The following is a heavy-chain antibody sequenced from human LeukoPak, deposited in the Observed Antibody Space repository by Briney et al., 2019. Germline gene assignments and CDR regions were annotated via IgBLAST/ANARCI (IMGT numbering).Heavy chain of an antibody. J-gene: IGHJ5*02. D-gene: IGHD6-19*01. CDR3: ARDQTRSGWYERNWFDP. CDR2: IIPIFGTA. V-gene: IGHV1-69*13. Sequence: SVKLSCKASGGTFSSYAISWVRQAPGQGLEWMGGIIPIFGTANYAQKFQGRVTITADESTSTAYMELSSLRAEDTAVYYCARDQTRSGWYERNWFDPWGQGTLVTVSS. CDR1: GGTFSSYA.